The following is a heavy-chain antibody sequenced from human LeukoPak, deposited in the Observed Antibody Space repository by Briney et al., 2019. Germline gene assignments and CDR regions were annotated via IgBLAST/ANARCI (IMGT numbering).Heavy chain of an antibody. Sequence: LEWIGYIYYSGSTYYNPSLKSRVTISVDTSKNQFSLKLSSVTAADTAVYYCARGGSYQKVFDYWGQGTLVTVSS. J-gene: IGHJ4*02. CDR2: IYYSGST. V-gene: IGHV4-31*02. D-gene: IGHD3-16*01. CDR3: ARGGSYQKVFDY.